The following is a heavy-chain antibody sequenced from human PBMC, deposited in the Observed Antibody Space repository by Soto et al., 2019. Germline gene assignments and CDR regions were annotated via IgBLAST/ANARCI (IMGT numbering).Heavy chain of an antibody. J-gene: IGHJ5*02. Sequence: QVQLVQSGAEVKKPGSSVKVSCKASGGTFSSYAISWVRQAPGQGLEWMGGIIPIFGTANYAQKFQGRVTITADESTSTDYMELSSLRSEDTAVYYCAREFQGYSNYANWFDPWGQGTLVTVSS. V-gene: IGHV1-69*12. CDR3: AREFQGYSNYANWFDP. CDR2: IIPIFGTA. CDR1: GGTFSSYA. D-gene: IGHD4-4*01.